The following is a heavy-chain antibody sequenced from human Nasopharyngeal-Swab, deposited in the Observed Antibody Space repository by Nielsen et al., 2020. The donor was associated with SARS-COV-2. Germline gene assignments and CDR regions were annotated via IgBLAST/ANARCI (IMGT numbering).Heavy chain of an antibody. CDR1: GGSFSGYY. CDR2: INDRGNM. D-gene: IGHD3-16*02. CDR3: ARAPSSFQFFFRERGEAFDV. Sequence: SETLSLTCGVHGGSFSGYYWNWIRQTPEKGLQWIGEINDRGNMDHNPSLKSRVTMSVDTSKNQFSLRLSSVTAAYTAVYYCARAPSSFQFFFRERGEAFDVWGQGTTVIVSS. V-gene: IGHV4-34*10. J-gene: IGHJ3*01.